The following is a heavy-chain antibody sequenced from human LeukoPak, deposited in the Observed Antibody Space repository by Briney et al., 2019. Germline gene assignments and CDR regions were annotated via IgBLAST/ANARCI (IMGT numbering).Heavy chain of an antibody. D-gene: IGHD4-17*01. J-gene: IGHJ5*02. Sequence: ASVKVPCKVSGYTLTELSMHWVRQAPGKGLEWMGGFDPEDGETIYAQKFQGRVTMTEGTSTDTAYMELSSLRSEDTAVYYCATATVTTKDWFDPWGQGTLVTVSS. CDR1: GYTLTELS. V-gene: IGHV1-24*01. CDR2: FDPEDGET. CDR3: ATATVTTKDWFDP.